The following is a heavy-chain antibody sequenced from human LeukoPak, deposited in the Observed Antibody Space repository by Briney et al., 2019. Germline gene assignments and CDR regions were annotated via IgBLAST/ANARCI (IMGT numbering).Heavy chain of an antibody. CDR2: INHSGST. V-gene: IGHV4-34*01. CDR1: GGSFSGYY. D-gene: IGHD3-10*01. J-gene: IGHJ4*02. Sequence: SETLSLTCAVYGGSFSGYYWSWIRQPPGKGLEWIGEINHSGSTNYNPSLKSRVTISVDTSKNQFSLKLSSVTAADTAVYYCARGQDKFGESAYRYWGQGTLVTVSS. CDR3: ARGQDKFGESAYRY.